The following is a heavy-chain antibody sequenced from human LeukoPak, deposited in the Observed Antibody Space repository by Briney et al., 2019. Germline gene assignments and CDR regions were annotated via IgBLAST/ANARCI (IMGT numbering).Heavy chain of an antibody. V-gene: IGHV4-39*07. J-gene: IGHJ4*02. CDR1: GLTFSDYY. CDR3: ARVRATISDY. Sequence: GSLRLYCAASGLTFSDYYMSWIRQAPGKGLEWIGSIYYSGSTYYNPSLKSRVTISVDTSKNQFSLKLSSVTAADTAVYYCARVRATISDYWGQGTLITVSS. D-gene: IGHD5-12*01. CDR2: IYYSGST.